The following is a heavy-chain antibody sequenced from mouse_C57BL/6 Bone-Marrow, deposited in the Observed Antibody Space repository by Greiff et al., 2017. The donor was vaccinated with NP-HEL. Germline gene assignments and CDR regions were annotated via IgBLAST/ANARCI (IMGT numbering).Heavy chain of an antibody. CDR2: INPNNGGT. CDR3: ARGIYLWFAY. D-gene: IGHD5-5*01. J-gene: IGHJ3*01. V-gene: IGHV1-26*01. Sequence: EVQLQQSAPELVKPGASVKISCKASGYTFTDYYMNWVKQSHGKSLEWIGDINPNNGGTSYNQKFKGKATLTVDKSSSTAYMELRSLTSEDSAVYYCARGIYLWFAYWGQGTLVTVSA. CDR1: GYTFTDYY.